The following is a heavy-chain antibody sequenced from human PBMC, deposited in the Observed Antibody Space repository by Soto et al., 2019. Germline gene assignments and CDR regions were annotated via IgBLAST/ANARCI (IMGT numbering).Heavy chain of an antibody. V-gene: IGHV1-69*01. Sequence: QVQLVQSGAEVKKPGSSVKVSCKASGGTFSSYAISWVRQAPGQGLEWMGGIIPILGTANYAQKFQGRVTITADESTSTDYMELSSLRSEDTAVYYCARERYCSSTSCYEDYYYGMDVWGQGTTVTVSS. CDR2: IIPILGTA. J-gene: IGHJ6*02. CDR1: GGTFSSYA. CDR3: ARERYCSSTSCYEDYYYGMDV. D-gene: IGHD2-2*01.